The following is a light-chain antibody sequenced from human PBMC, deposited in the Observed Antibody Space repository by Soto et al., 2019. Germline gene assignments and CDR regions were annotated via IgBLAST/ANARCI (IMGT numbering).Light chain of an antibody. CDR2: EVT. Sequence: SQPPPLFGAPGQSITHSCNRNRRGVGTYNLVSWYQRYPGEAPKLMIYEVTKRPSGVSYRFSGSKSGNTASLTISGLQADDEADYTCCSYAGSSTYVCGTGTKVTVL. V-gene: IGLV2-23*02. J-gene: IGLJ1*01. CDR3: CSYAGSSTYV. CDR1: RRGVGTYNL.